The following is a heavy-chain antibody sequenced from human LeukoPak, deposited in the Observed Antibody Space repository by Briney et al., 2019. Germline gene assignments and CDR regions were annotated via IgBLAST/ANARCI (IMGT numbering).Heavy chain of an antibody. J-gene: IGHJ6*02. CDR3: ARDNWFGELSYYYYGMDA. CDR2: ISAYNGNT. D-gene: IGHD3-10*01. V-gene: IGHV1-18*01. Sequence: ASVKVSCKASGYTFTSYGISWVRLAPGQGLEWMGWISAYNGNTNYAQKLQGRVTMTTDTSPSTAYMELRSLRSDDTAVYYCARDNWFGELSYYYYGMDAWGQGTTVTVSS. CDR1: GYTFTSYG.